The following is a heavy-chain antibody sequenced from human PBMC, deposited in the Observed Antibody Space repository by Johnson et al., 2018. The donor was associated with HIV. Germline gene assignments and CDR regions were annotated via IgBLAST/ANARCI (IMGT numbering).Heavy chain of an antibody. CDR1: GFTFSDYS. D-gene: IGHD6-19*01. V-gene: IGHV3-30*01. CDR3: AKVNRMEQWLAGGGAFDI. Sequence: QVQLVESGGNVVQPGRSQRLSCAASGFTFSDYSMHWVRQAPGKGLEWVAIISNDGSNTYFADSVKGRFTISRDNFKNTLYLQMNSLRAEDTAVYYCAKVNRMEQWLAGGGAFDIWGQGTMVTVSS. J-gene: IGHJ3*02. CDR2: ISNDGSNT.